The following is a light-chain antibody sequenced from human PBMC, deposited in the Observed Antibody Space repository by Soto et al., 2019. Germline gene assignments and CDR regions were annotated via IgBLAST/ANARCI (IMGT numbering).Light chain of an antibody. Sequence: QSALTQPASVSGSPGQSITISCTGTSSDVGGYNYVSWYQQHPGKAPKLMIYEVSNRPSGVSNRFSGSKSGNTASLTISGLQAEDEADYFLSPYTSRRPPHVVFGGGTKLTVL. CDR1: SSDVGGYNY. CDR3: SPYTSRRPPHVV. V-gene: IGLV2-14*01. J-gene: IGLJ2*01. CDR2: EVS.